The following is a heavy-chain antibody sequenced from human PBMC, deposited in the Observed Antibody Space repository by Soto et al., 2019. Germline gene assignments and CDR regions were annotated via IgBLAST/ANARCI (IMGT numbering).Heavy chain of an antibody. CDR2: INHSGST. CDR3: ARVGGDYDFWSGYQPIYYYYGMDV. Sequence: SETLSLTCAVYGGSFSGYYWSWIRQPPGKGQEWIGEINHSGSTNYNPSLKSRVTISVDTSKNQFSLKLSSVTAADTAVYYCARVGGDYDFWSGYQPIYYYYGMDVWGQGTTVT. CDR1: GGSFSGYY. J-gene: IGHJ6*02. V-gene: IGHV4-34*01. D-gene: IGHD3-3*01.